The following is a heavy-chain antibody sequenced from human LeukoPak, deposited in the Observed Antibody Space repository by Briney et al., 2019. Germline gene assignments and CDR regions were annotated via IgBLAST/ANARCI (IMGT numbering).Heavy chain of an antibody. CDR1: GFTFSNYS. CDR3: ARDSIPYSSSWFWVDY. D-gene: IGHD6-13*01. J-gene: IGHJ4*02. Sequence: GGSLRLSCAASGFTFSNYSMNWVRQAPGKGLEWVSYISSSSNTIYYAASVKGRFTISRDNGKSSLFLQMNGLRDEDTAVYYCARDSIPYSSSWFWVDYWGQGTLVTVSS. CDR2: ISSSSNTI. V-gene: IGHV3-48*02.